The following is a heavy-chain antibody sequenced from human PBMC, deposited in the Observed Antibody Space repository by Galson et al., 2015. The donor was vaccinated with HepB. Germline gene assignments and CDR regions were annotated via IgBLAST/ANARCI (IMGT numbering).Heavy chain of an antibody. D-gene: IGHD3-3*01. V-gene: IGHV1-69*01. Sequence: QSGAEVKKPGESLKISCKASGGTFSSYAISWVRQAPGQGLEWMGGIIPIFGTANYAQKFQGRVTITADESTSTAYMELSSLRSEDTAVYYCARGEIFGVVTHNWFDPWGQGTLVTVSS. CDR2: IIPIFGTA. CDR3: ARGEIFGVVTHNWFDP. J-gene: IGHJ5*02. CDR1: GGTFSSYA.